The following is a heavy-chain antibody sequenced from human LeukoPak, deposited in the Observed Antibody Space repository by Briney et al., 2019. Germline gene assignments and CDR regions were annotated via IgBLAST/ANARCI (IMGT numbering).Heavy chain of an antibody. D-gene: IGHD3-10*01. V-gene: IGHV1-8*01. CDR2: MNPNSGNT. Sequence: ASVKVSCTASGYTFTSYDINWVRQAPGQGLEWMGWMNPNSGNTGYAQKFQGRVTMTRNTSISTAYMELSSLRSEDTAVYYCAREAMVRGVIMTGMDVWGQGTTVTVSS. CDR1: GYTFTSYD. CDR3: AREAMVRGVIMTGMDV. J-gene: IGHJ6*02.